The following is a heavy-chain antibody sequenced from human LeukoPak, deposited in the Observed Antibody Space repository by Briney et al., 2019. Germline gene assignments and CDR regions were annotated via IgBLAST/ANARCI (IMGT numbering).Heavy chain of an antibody. CDR2: ISYDGSNK. Sequence: PGGSLRLSCAASGFTFSIYTMHWVRQAPGKGLEWVAVISYDGSNKYYADSVKGRFTISRDNSKNTLYLQMNSLRAEDTAVYYCAKAWGPETGVSDPWGQGTLVTVSS. D-gene: IGHD1-14*01. V-gene: IGHV3-30*04. CDR1: GFTFSIYT. J-gene: IGHJ5*02. CDR3: AKAWGPETGVSDP.